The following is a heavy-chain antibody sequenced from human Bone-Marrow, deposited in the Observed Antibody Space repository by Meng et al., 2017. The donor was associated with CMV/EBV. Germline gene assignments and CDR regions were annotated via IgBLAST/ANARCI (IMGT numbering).Heavy chain of an antibody. CDR1: GASISVGACY. D-gene: IGHD2-8*01. CDR3: ARVKMGYFDY. CDR2: IYYSGST. J-gene: IGHJ4*02. V-gene: IGHV4-31*03. Sequence: GNVLGASISVGACYWRWIGQHPGKGLEWIEYIYYSGSTYYHPSLKSRVTISVDTSKNQFSLKLSSVTAADTAVYYCARVKMGYFDYWGQGTLVTVSS.